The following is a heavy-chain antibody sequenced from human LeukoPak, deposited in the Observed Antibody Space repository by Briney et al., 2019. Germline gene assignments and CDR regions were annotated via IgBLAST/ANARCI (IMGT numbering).Heavy chain of an antibody. J-gene: IGHJ4*02. CDR2: IYYSGST. CDR3: ARVESGYYFDY. Sequence: PSETLSLTCTVSGGSISSYYWSWIRQPPGKGLEWIGYIYYSGSTNYNPSLKSRVTISVDMSKNQFSLKLSSVTAADTAVYYCARVESGYYFDYWGQGTLVTVSS. CDR1: GGSISSYY. V-gene: IGHV4-59*12. D-gene: IGHD3-9*01.